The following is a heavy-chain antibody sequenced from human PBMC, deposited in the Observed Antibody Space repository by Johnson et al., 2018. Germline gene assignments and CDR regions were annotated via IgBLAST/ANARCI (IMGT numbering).Heavy chain of an antibody. CDR2: IGTGGDT. Sequence: VESGGGLVQPGGSLRPSCAASGFAFSSYVLHWVRRAPGKGPEWVSAIGTGGDTYYADSVMGRFTISRDNAKKSLYLQMNSLRPEDTAVYYCAKDRSYAAVAAGYMDVWGKGTTVTVSS. D-gene: IGHD6-19*01. CDR3: AKDRSYAAVAAGYMDV. V-gene: IGHV3-47*02. CDR1: GFAFSSYV. J-gene: IGHJ6*03.